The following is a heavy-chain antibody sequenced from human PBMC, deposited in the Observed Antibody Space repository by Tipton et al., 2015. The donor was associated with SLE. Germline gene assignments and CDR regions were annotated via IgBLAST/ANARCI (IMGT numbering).Heavy chain of an antibody. CDR2: IYSGGST. CDR1: GFTFGSYS. Sequence: LRLSCAASGFTFGSYSMNWVRQAPGKGLEWIGYIYSGGSTNYNPSLKSRFSISVDTSKNQISLKLSSVTAADTAVYYCARVWDYGDAFDIWGQGTMVTVSS. V-gene: IGHV4-59*01. J-gene: IGHJ3*02. CDR3: ARVWDYGDAFDI. D-gene: IGHD4-17*01.